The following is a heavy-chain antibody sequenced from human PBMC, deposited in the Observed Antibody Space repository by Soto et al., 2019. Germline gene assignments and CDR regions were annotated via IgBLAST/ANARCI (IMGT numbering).Heavy chain of an antibody. Sequence: TLWLTCAVYGGSLSGYYWSWIRQSPGKGLEWIGEINHSGSTNYNPSLKSRVTISVDTSKNQFSLKLSSVTAADTAVYYCARGFGSWDYWGQGTLVTVSS. V-gene: IGHV4-34*01. CDR1: GGSLSGYY. J-gene: IGHJ4*02. D-gene: IGHD1-26*01. CDR2: INHSGST. CDR3: ARGFGSWDY.